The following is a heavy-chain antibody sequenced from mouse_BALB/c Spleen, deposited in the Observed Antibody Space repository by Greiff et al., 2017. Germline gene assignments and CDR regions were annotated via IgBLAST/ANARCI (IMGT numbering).Heavy chain of an antibody. Sequence: LVEPGASVKIPCKASGYTFTDYNMDWVKQSHGKSLEWIGDINPNNGGTIYNQKFKGKATLTVDKSSSTAYMELRSLTSEDTAVYYCARIGYYGDLWYFDVWGAGTTVTVSS. J-gene: IGHJ1*01. CDR1: GYTFTDYN. V-gene: IGHV1-18*01. D-gene: IGHD1-1*01. CDR2: INPNNGGT. CDR3: ARIGYYGDLWYFDV.